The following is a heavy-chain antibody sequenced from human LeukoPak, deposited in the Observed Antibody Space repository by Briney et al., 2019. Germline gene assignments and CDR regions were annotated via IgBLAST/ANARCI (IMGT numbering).Heavy chain of an antibody. V-gene: IGHV3-33*01. CDR2: IWYDGSNK. D-gene: IGHD4/OR15-4a*01. CDR1: GFTFSSYG. Sequence: GGSLRLSCAASGFTFSSYGMHWVRQAPGKGLEWVAVIWYDGSNKYYADSVKGRFTISRDNSKNTLYLQMNSLRAEDTAVYYCARDGDYGSGLLLDYWGQGTLVTVSS. CDR3: ARDGDYGSGLLLDY. J-gene: IGHJ4*02.